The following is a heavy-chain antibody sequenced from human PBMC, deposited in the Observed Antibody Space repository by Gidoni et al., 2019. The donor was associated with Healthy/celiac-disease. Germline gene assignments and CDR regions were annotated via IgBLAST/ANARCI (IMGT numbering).Heavy chain of an antibody. J-gene: IGHJ6*02. Sequence: QVQLVESGGGVVEPGRSLRLSCAASGFTFSSYGMHWVRQAPGKGLSWVAVISYDGSNKYYAEAVKGRFTISRENSKNTLYLKMNSLRAEDTAVYYCAKVARPLGGNPIRPGMDVWGQGTTVTVSS. CDR1: GFTFSSYG. V-gene: IGHV3-30*18. D-gene: IGHD3-3*01. CDR3: AKVARPLGGNPIRPGMDV. CDR2: ISYDGSNK.